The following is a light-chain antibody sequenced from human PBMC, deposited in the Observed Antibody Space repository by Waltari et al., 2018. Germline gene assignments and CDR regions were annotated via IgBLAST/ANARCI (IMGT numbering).Light chain of an antibody. CDR2: AAS. V-gene: IGKV1-NL1*01. Sequence: IQMTQSPSSLSASVGDKVTITCRASQYISSALAWYQQNPGKAPKLLVYAASRLEAGVPSRFSGSGSGAEYTLIISGLQPEDFATYYCQQYRSPPPGYSFGQGTRLQI. J-gene: IGKJ2*01. CDR1: QYISSA. CDR3: QQYRSPPPGYS.